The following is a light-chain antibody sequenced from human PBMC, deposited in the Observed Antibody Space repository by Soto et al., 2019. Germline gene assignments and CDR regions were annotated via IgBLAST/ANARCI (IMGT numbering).Light chain of an antibody. CDR1: QSISSW. CDR3: QHYNSYSEA. J-gene: IGKJ1*01. Sequence: PSTLSGSVGNRVTITCRASQSISSWLAWYQQKPGKAPKLLIYDASSLESGVPSRFSGSGSGTEFTLTISSLQPDDFATYYCQHYNSYSEAFGHGSKVDIK. V-gene: IGKV1-5*01. CDR2: DAS.